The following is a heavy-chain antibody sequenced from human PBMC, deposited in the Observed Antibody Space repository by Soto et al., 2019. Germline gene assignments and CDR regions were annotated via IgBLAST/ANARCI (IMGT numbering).Heavy chain of an antibody. CDR1: GGSIRSGGYY. CDR3: ARTDSYYDILTGFFPRAPNLPFPRDNWFDP. D-gene: IGHD3-9*01. J-gene: IGHJ5*02. Sequence: PSETLALTCTVSGGSIRSGGYYWSWIRQHPGKGLEWIGYIYYSGSTYYNPSLKSRVTISVDTSKNQFSLKLSSVTAADTAVYYCARTDSYYDILTGFFPRAPNLPFPRDNWFDPWGQGTLVTVSS. V-gene: IGHV4-31*03. CDR2: IYYSGST.